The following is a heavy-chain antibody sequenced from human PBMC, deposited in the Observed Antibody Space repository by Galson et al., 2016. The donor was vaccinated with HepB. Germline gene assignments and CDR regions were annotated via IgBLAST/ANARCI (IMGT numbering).Heavy chain of an antibody. CDR1: GFTFSSYA. V-gene: IGHV3-23*01. CDR3: AKGLLKFDY. CDR2: ISASGNNT. J-gene: IGHJ4*02. Sequence: SLRLSCAASGFTFSSYAMTWVRQAPGKGLEGVSVISASGNNTYNADSVKGRFTISRDNSKNTMYLQMNSLRAEDTSVYYCAKGLLKFDYWGQGTLVTVSS.